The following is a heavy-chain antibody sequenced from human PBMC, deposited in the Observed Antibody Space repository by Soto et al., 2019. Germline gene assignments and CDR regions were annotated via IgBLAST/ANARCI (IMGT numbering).Heavy chain of an antibody. CDR2: LYWDDDK. CDR3: VQSRCGGDCLEICSSHAYNGLDV. V-gene: IGHV2-5*09. Sequence: QVTLKESGPPLVKPTQTLTLTCTVSRLSLRTTGVGVGWVRQPPGKALEWIALLYWDDDKRYRPSLRSRLTIAKDISEKQVVLTMTNMDTVDTATYYCVQSRCGGDCLEICSSHAYNGLDVWGQGTTVTFSS. J-gene: IGHJ6*02. CDR1: RLSLRTTGVG. D-gene: IGHD2-21*02.